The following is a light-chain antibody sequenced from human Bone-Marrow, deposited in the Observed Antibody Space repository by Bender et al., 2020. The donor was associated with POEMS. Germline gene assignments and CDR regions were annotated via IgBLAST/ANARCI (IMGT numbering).Light chain of an antibody. CDR2: DVS. CDR3: QSYDNSLGGWV. V-gene: IGLV2-14*03. Sequence: QSALTQPASVSGSPGQSITISCTGTSSDVGTYNYVSWYQQHPGKAPKVMIYDVSKRPSGVPDRFSGSKSGTSASLAITGLQAEDEGDYYCQSYDNSLGGWVFGGGTKLTVL. CDR1: SSDVGTYNY. J-gene: IGLJ3*02.